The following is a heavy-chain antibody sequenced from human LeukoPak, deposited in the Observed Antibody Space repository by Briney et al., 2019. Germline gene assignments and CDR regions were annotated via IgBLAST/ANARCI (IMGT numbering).Heavy chain of an antibody. D-gene: IGHD3-9*01. V-gene: IGHV3-48*01. J-gene: IGHJ4*02. CDR1: GFTFSSYS. CDR2: ISSSSSTI. CDR3: PSDTYHDILTGYYDY. Sequence: QPGGSLRLSCAASGFTFSSYSMNWVRQAPGKGLEWVSYISSSSSTIYYADSVKGRFTISRDNAKNSLYLQMNSLRAEDTAVYYCPSDTYHDILTGYYDYWGQGTLVTVSS.